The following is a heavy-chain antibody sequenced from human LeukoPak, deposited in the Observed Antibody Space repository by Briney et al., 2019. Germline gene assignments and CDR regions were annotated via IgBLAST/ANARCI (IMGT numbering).Heavy chain of an antibody. CDR3: ARGGSNAWYIDY. CDR1: GGPFSGYH. D-gene: IGHD6-19*01. Sequence: SETLSLTCAASGGPFSGYHWSWIRQSPGKGLEWIGEINHSGSTNYNPSLESRVTISVDTSRNEFSVRLNSVTAADTAVYYCARGGSNAWYIDYGGQGTLGTVSA. V-gene: IGHV4-34*01. J-gene: IGHJ4*02. CDR2: INHSGST.